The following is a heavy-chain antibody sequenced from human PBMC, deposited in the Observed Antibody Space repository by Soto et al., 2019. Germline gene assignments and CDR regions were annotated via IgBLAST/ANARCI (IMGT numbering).Heavy chain of an antibody. CDR1: GFTFITYG. CDR3: ARDAGPLNY. CDR2: ITGSGAGT. Sequence: EVQLLESGGGLVQPGGSPRLSCAASGFTFITYGMTWVRQAPGKGLEYVSSITGSGAGTYYAESVKGRFTISRDNSNNTLYLQMNSLRAEDTAIYYCARDAGPLNYWGQGTLVTVSS. V-gene: IGHV3-23*01. J-gene: IGHJ4*02. D-gene: IGHD3-10*01.